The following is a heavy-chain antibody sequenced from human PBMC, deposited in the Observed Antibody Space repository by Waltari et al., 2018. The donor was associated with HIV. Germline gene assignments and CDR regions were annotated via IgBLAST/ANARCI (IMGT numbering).Heavy chain of an antibody. Sequence: QVQLQESGPGLVKPSETLSLTCTVSGGSISSYYWSWIRQPPGKGLDWIGYIYYSGSTNYNPSLKGRSTISLAPSTTQFSLDLNSVTAAVTAVYVCARSTTGAYGSGLACWGQGTLVTFSS. CDR3: ARSTTGAYGSGLAC. CDR1: GGSISSYY. V-gene: IGHV4-59*01. CDR2: IYYSGST. D-gene: IGHD3-10*01. J-gene: IGHJ4*02.